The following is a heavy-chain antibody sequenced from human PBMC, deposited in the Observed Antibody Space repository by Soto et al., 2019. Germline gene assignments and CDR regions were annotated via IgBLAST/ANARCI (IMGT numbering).Heavy chain of an antibody. CDR3: ARDDHDSFDY. V-gene: IGHV3-33*01. CDR1: GLTFSSYG. J-gene: IGHJ4*02. CDR2: IWYDGSNK. Sequence: GGSLVLACGGSGLTFSSYGMHWVRQAPGKGLEWVAVIWYDGSNKYYADSVKGRFTISRDNSKNTLYLQMNSLRAEDTAVYYCARDDHDSFDYWGQGTLVTVSS. D-gene: IGHD2-21*02.